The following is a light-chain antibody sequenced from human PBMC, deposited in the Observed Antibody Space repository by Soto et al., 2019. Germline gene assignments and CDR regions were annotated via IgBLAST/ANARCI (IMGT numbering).Light chain of an antibody. CDR2: GAS. CDR3: QQYENWPPLT. J-gene: IGKJ4*01. Sequence: ERGMTQFPATLSVSPGERATLSCRASQSVGSNLAWYQQKPGQAPRLLIYGASTRATGITARFSGSGSGTEFTLTISSLQSEDFAVYYCQQYENWPPLTFGGGTKVELK. CDR1: QSVGSN. V-gene: IGKV3-15*01.